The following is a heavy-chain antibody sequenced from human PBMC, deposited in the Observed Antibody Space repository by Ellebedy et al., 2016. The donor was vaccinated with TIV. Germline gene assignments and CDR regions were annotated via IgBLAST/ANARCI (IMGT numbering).Heavy chain of an antibody. V-gene: IGHV3-9*01. Sequence: SLKISCAASGFTFGDYGMHWVRQAPGKGLEWVSGISWNSGKIGYADSVKGRFTISRDNAKNSLYLQMNSLRVEYTAFYYGAKDKSGRIITGTTLEDYYGMNVWGQGTTVTVSS. D-gene: IGHD1-7*01. CDR2: ISWNSGKI. J-gene: IGHJ6*02. CDR3: AKDKSGRIITGTTLEDYYGMNV. CDR1: GFTFGDYG.